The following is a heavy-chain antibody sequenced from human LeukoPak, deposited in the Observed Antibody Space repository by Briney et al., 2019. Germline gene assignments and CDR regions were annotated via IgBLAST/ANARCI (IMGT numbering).Heavy chain of an antibody. J-gene: IGHJ3*02. D-gene: IGHD1-26*01. Sequence: GASVKVSCKASGYTFTSYGISWVRQAPGQGLEWMGWISAYNGNTNYAQKLQGRVTMTTDTSTSTAYMELRSLRSDDTAVYYCARDPHYSGSCSDAFDIWGQGTMVAVSS. CDR1: GYTFTSYG. CDR2: ISAYNGNT. CDR3: ARDPHYSGSCSDAFDI. V-gene: IGHV1-18*01.